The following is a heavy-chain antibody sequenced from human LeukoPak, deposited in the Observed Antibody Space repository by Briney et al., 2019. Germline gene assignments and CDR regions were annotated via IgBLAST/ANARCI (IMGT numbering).Heavy chain of an antibody. CDR3: ARDDYGGRGEFDY. CDR2: ISSSGSTI. CDR1: GFTFSSYE. J-gene: IGHJ4*02. V-gene: IGHV3-48*03. D-gene: IGHD4-23*01. Sequence: GGSLRLSCAASGFTFSSYEMNWVRQAPGKGLEWVSYISSSGSTIYYADSVKGRFTISRDNAKNSLYLQMNSLRAEDTAVYYRARDDYGGRGEFDYWGQGTLVTVSS.